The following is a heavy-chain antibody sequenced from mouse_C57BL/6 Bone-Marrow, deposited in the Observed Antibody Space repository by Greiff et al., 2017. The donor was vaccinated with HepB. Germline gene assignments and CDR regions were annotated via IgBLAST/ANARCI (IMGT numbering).Heavy chain of an antibody. CDR2: IISDGGST. Sequence: EVQVVESGGGLVQPGESLKLSCESNEYAFPSHDMSWVRKTPEKRLELVAAIISDGGSTYYPDTLERRFIISRDNPKETLYLQMSSLRSEDTALYYCARLTGTVRYWYIDVWGTGTTVTVSS. J-gene: IGHJ1*03. V-gene: IGHV5-2*01. CDR1: EYAFPSHD. CDR3: ARLTGTVRYWYIDV. D-gene: IGHD4-1*01.